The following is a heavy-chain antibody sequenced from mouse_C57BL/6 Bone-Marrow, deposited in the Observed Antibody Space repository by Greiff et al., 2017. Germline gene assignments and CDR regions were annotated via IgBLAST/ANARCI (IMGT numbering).Heavy chain of an antibody. CDR3: ARPKNYAMDY. J-gene: IGHJ4*01. Sequence: EVKLVESGGGLVKPGGSLKLSCAASGFTFSDYGMHWVRQAPEKGLEWVAYISSGSSTIYFADTVKGRFTISRDNAKNTLFLQMTSLRSEDTAMYYCARPKNYAMDYWGQGTSVTVSS. V-gene: IGHV5-17*01. CDR1: GFTFSDYG. CDR2: ISSGSSTI.